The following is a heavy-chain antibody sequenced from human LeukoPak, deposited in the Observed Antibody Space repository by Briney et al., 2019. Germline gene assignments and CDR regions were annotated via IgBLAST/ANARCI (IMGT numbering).Heavy chain of an antibody. Sequence: PSETLSLTCTVSGGSISSYYWSWIRQPPGKGLEWIGYIYYSGSTNYNPSLKSRVTISVDTSKNQFSLKLSSVTAADTAVYYCARLYKGGFDYWGQGILVIVSS. CDR2: IYYSGST. V-gene: IGHV4-59*01. D-gene: IGHD1-14*01. CDR1: GGSISSYY. CDR3: ARLYKGGFDY. J-gene: IGHJ4*02.